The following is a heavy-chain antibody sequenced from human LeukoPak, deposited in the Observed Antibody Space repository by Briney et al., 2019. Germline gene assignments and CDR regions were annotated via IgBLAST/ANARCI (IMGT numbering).Heavy chain of an antibody. J-gene: IGHJ6*03. CDR2: IKQDGSEE. CDR3: AKEGLELWDYYYYMDV. CDR1: GFTFSSYW. D-gene: IGHD1-7*01. Sequence: PGGSLRLSCAASGFTFSSYWMSWVRQAPGKGLEWVANIKQDGSEEYYVDSVKGRFTISRDNSKNTLYLQMNSLRAEDTAVYYCAKEGLELWDYYYYMDVWGKGTTVTVSS. V-gene: IGHV3-7*03.